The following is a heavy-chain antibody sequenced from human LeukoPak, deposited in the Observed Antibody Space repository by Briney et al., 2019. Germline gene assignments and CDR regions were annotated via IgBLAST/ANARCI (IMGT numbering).Heavy chain of an antibody. V-gene: IGHV1-2*02. CDR2: INPNSGGT. Sequence: ASVKVSCKASGYTFTGYYMHWVRQAPGQGLEWMGWINPNSGGTNYAQKFQGRVTMTRGTSISTAYMELSRLRSDDTAVYYCARDRRYSSVNWFDPWGQGTLVTVSS. J-gene: IGHJ5*02. CDR3: ARDRRYSSVNWFDP. CDR1: GYTFTGYY. D-gene: IGHD6-19*01.